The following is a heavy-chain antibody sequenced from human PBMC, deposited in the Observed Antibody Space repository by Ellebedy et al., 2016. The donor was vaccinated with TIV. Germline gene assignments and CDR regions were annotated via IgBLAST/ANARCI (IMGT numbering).Heavy chain of an antibody. V-gene: IGHV1-8*01. J-gene: IGHJ4*02. Sequence: ASVKVSCKASGYTFTSYDVNWVRQAAGQGLEWMGWMNTNSGNTDYAQKFQDRVTMTRDTSTNTAFMELYSLSFEDTAVYYCARGGYSYPEDLDYWGQGTLVTVSS. CDR3: ARGGYSYPEDLDY. CDR1: GYTFTSYD. CDR2: MNTNSGNT. D-gene: IGHD5-18*01.